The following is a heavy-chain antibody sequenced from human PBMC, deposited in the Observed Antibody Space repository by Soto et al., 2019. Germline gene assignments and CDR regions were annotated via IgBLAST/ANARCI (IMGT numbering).Heavy chain of an antibody. V-gene: IGHV3-74*03. CDR1: GFTFSGYW. J-gene: IGHJ5*02. Sequence: LRLSCAASGFTFSGYWMHWVRQAPGKGLEWVSRIKSDGSGTTYADSVKGRFSISRDNAKNTVYLQMDSLRVEDTAVYYCAKVPGAVAAGYNWFDPWGQGTLVTVSS. CDR3: AKVPGAVAAGYNWFDP. CDR2: IKSDGSGT. D-gene: IGHD6-19*01.